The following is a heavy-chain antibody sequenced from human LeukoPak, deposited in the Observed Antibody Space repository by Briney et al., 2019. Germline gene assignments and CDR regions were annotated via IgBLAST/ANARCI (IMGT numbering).Heavy chain of an antibody. Sequence: SGTLSLTCAVYGGSFSGYYWSWIRQPPGKGLEWIGEINHSGSTNYNPSLKSRVTISVDTSKNQFSLKLSSVTAADTAVYYCARSSDYGGKRKRKHYFDYWGQGTLVTVSS. D-gene: IGHD4-23*01. CDR1: GGSFSGYY. CDR3: ARSSDYGGKRKRKHYFDY. CDR2: INHSGST. V-gene: IGHV4-34*01. J-gene: IGHJ4*02.